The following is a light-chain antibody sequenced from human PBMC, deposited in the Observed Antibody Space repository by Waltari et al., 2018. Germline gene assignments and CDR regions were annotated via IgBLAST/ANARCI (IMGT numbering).Light chain of an antibody. V-gene: IGLV2-23*02. CDR2: EVT. Sequence: QSALTQPASVSGSPGQSITISCTGTRSDIGSYHFFSWYQNHPGKAPQLLLYEVTKRPSGVSDRFSGSKSGNTASLTISGLQAEDDADYYCYSSAMSAFVVFGGGTKLTVL. CDR3: YSSAMSAFVV. J-gene: IGLJ3*02. CDR1: RSDIGSYHF.